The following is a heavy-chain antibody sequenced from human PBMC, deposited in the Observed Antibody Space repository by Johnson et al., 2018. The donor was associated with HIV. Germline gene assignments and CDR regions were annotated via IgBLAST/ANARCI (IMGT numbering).Heavy chain of an antibody. V-gene: IGHV3-30*03. D-gene: IGHD1-14*01. CDR1: GFTFSDYY. J-gene: IGHJ3*02. Sequence: QVQLVESGGDLVKPGGSLRLSCAASGFTFSDYYMSWIRQAPGKGLEWVAVISYDGSNKYYADSVKGRFTISRDNSKNTLYLQMNSLRAGDTAVYYCARELTSGLDYDAFDIWGQGTMVTVSS. CDR2: ISYDGSNK. CDR3: ARELTSGLDYDAFDI.